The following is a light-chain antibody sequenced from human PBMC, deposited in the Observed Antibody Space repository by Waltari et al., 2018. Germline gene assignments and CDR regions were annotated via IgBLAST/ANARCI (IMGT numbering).Light chain of an antibody. CDR2: GAS. V-gene: IGKV4-1*01. Sequence: DILRTRSPASLPVSLVGRASINFNSIQSVSYSSNNYNYLAWYQQKPGQPPQLLIYGASTRESGVPDRFGGSGSGTHFTLTISSLQAEDVAVYYCQQYYESPYTFGQGTKLEIK. CDR1: QSVSYSSNNYNY. CDR3: QQYYESPYT. J-gene: IGKJ2*01.